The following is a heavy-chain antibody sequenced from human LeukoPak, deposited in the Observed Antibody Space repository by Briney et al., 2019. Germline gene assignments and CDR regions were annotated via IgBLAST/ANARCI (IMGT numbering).Heavy chain of an antibody. J-gene: IGHJ3*01. CDR2: IYHSGST. Sequence: SETLSLTCAVSGYSISSGYYWGWIRQPPGTGLEWIGSIYHSGSTYYNPSLKSRVTISVDTSKNQFSLKLSSVTAADTAVYYCARMVRGVIILSWGQGTMVTVSS. V-gene: IGHV4-38-2*01. CDR3: ARMVRGVIILS. D-gene: IGHD3-10*01. CDR1: GYSISSGYY.